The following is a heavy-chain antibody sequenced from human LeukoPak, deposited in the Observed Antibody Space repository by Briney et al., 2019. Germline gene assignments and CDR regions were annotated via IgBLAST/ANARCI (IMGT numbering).Heavy chain of an antibody. Sequence: SETLSLTCTVSGGSISSYNWSWIRHRPGKGLEWIGYIYSSGSTNYNPSLKSRVTISVHTSKNQFSLKLSSVTAADTAVYYCARGADAFDIWGQGTMVTVSS. V-gene: IGHV4-59*08. CDR2: IYSSGST. J-gene: IGHJ3*02. CDR3: ARGADAFDI. CDR1: GGSISSYN.